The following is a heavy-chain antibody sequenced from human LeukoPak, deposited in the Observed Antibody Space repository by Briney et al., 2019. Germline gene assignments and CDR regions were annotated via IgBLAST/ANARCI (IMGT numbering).Heavy chain of an antibody. CDR2: ISGSGGNR. Sequence: GGSLRLSCAASGFTFSSYGMTWVRQAPGKGLEWVSIISGSGGNRYYADSVKGRFTISRDNSKNTLYLQMNSLRAEDTAVYYCANLALVATIGEGFDYWGQGTLVNVSS. J-gene: IGHJ4*02. CDR1: GFTFSSYG. D-gene: IGHD5-12*01. V-gene: IGHV3-23*01. CDR3: ANLALVATIGEGFDY.